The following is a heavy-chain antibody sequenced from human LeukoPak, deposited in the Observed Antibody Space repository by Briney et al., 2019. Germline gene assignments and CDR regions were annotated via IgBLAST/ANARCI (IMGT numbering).Heavy chain of an antibody. CDR2: IYYSGST. CDR1: GGSISSSSYY. CDR3: ARVGATEAYYYYGMDV. J-gene: IGHJ6*02. V-gene: IGHV4-39*01. Sequence: SETLSLTCTVSGGSISSSSYYWGWIRQPPGKGLEWIGSIYYSGSTYYNPSLKSRVTISVDTSKNQFSLKLSSVTAADTAVYYCARVGATEAYYYYGMDVWGQGTTVTVSS. D-gene: IGHD1-26*01.